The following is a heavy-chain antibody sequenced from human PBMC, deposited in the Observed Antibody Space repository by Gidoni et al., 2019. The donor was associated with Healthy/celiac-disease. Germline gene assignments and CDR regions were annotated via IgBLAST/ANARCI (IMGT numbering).Heavy chain of an antibody. CDR3: ARGIAARQDYYGMDV. CDR2: IIPILGIA. D-gene: IGHD6-6*01. J-gene: IGHJ6*02. CDR1: GGAFSSYT. Sequence: VQLVQPGAEVKKPGSSVTVSCKASGGAFSSYTISWVRQAPGQGLEWMGRIIPILGIANYAKKFQGRVTITADKSTSTAYMELSSLRSEDTAVYYCARGIAARQDYYGMDVWGQGTTVTVSS. V-gene: IGHV1-69*02.